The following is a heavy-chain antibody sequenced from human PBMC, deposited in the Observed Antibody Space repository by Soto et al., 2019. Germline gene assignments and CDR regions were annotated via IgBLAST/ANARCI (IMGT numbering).Heavy chain of an antibody. J-gene: IGHJ6*02. Sequence: ASVKVSCKASGGAFSSYAISWVRQAPGQGLEWMGGIIPIFGTANYAQKFQGRVTITADESTSTAYMELSSLRSEDTAVYYCARDSLRFLEWSTSCGMDVWGQGTTVTVYS. D-gene: IGHD3-3*01. CDR3: ARDSLRFLEWSTSCGMDV. V-gene: IGHV1-69*13. CDR2: IIPIFGTA. CDR1: GGAFSSYA.